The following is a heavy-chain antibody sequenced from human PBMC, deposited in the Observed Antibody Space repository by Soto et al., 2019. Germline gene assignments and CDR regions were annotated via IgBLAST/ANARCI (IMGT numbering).Heavy chain of an antibody. J-gene: IGHJ5*02. CDR3: ARVLYGWNFFWFDP. CDR2: IKQDGSEK. Sequence: GGSLRLSCAASGFTFSSYWMSWVHQAPGKGLEWVANIKQDGSEKYYVDSVKGRFTISRDNAKNSLYLQMNSLRAEDTAVYYCARVLYGWNFFWFDPWGQGTLVTVSS. V-gene: IGHV3-7*05. CDR1: GFTFSSYW. D-gene: IGHD1-7*01.